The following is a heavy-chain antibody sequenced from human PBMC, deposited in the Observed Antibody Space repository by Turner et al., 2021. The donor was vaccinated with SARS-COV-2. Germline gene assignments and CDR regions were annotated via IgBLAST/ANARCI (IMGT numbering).Heavy chain of an antibody. J-gene: IGHJ4*02. Sequence: QVQLVESGGGVVQPGRSLRLSCAASGFTFSSYGMHWVRQAPGKGLEWVAIIWYDGSNKYYADSVKGRFTISRDNSKNTLYLQMNSLRAEDTAVYYCAREHPPSSWQTYYFDFWGQGTLVNVSS. D-gene: IGHD6-13*01. CDR3: AREHPPSSWQTYYFDF. CDR2: IWYDGSNK. CDR1: GFTFSSYG. V-gene: IGHV3-33*01.